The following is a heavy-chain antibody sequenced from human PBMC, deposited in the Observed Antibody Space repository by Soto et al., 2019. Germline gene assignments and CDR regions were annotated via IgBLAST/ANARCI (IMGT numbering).Heavy chain of an antibody. Sequence: TSETLSLTCTVSGGSISAYYWSWIRQPAGKGMEWVGRVHATDGTKYNPSLKSRVTMSIDTSKNQFSLNLGSLTATDTAVYYCARALSSAAGLYFDYWGQGILVTVSS. V-gene: IGHV4-4*07. J-gene: IGHJ4*02. D-gene: IGHD6-13*01. CDR3: ARALSSAAGLYFDY. CDR2: VHATDGT. CDR1: GGSISAYY.